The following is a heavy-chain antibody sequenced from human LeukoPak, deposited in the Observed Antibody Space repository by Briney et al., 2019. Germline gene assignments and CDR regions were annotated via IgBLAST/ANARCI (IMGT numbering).Heavy chain of an antibody. V-gene: IGHV4-59*01. CDR1: GGSISSYY. Sequence: SETLSLTCTVPGGSISSYYRSWIRQPPGKGLEWMGYIYYSGSTNYNPSLKSRVTISVETSKNQFSLKLSSVTAADTAVYYCARDRPVDYDFWSGYYDYWGQGTLVTVSS. CDR3: ARDRPVDYDFWSGYYDY. CDR2: IYYSGST. J-gene: IGHJ4*02. D-gene: IGHD3-3*01.